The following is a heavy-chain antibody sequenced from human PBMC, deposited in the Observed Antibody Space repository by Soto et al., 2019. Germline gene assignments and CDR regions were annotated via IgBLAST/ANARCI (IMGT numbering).Heavy chain of an antibody. D-gene: IGHD1-26*01. CDR1: GFTFNTHW. J-gene: IGHJ4*02. Sequence: PGGSLSLSCTASGFTFNTHWMHWVRQAPGKGLVWVSRIYFDGITKNYADSVKGRLTVSSDNAKNTVLLHVNTMRDEATVVYYSARGGAMGVDYWGQGTLVTVSS. CDR2: IYFDGITK. V-gene: IGHV3-74*01. CDR3: ARGGAMGVDY.